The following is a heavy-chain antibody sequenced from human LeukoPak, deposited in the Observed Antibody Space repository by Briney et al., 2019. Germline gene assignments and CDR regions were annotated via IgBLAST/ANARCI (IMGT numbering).Heavy chain of an antibody. V-gene: IGHV3-11*01. CDR3: ARELSSTDAFDI. CDR2: ISSSGSTI. J-gene: IGHJ3*02. Sequence: SGGSLRLSCAASGFTFSDYYMSWIRQAPGKGLEWVSYISSSGSTIYYADSVKGRFTISRDNAKNSLYLQMNSLRAEDTAVYYCARELSSTDAFDIWGQGTMVTVSS. D-gene: IGHD6-13*01. CDR1: GFTFSDYY.